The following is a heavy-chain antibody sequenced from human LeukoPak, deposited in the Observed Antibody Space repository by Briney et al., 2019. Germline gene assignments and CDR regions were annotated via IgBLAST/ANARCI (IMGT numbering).Heavy chain of an antibody. Sequence: PSETLSLTCTVSGDSISSGDYYWSWIRQPAGKGLEWFRRIFTSGSTNYNPSLTSRVTITVDTSKNQFSLKLSSVTAADTAVYYCASLGSGYYYGDFDYWGQGTLVTVSS. V-gene: IGHV4-61*02. CDR1: GDSISSGDYY. CDR3: ASLGSGYYYGDFDY. J-gene: IGHJ4*02. CDR2: IFTSGST. D-gene: IGHD3-22*01.